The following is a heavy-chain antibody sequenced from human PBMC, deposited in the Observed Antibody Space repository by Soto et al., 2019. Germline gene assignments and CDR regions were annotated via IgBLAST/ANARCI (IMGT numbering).Heavy chain of an antibody. D-gene: IGHD6-19*01. CDR1: GFTFSDYY. CDR3: ARSTVAGPSPFDY. CDR2: ISSSGSTI. J-gene: IGHJ4*02. Sequence: GGSLRLSCAASGFTFSDYYMSWIRQAPGKGLEWVSYISSSGSTIYYADSVKGRFTISRDNAKNSLYLQMNSLRAEDTAVYYCARSTVAGPSPFDYWGQGTLVTVSS. V-gene: IGHV3-11*01.